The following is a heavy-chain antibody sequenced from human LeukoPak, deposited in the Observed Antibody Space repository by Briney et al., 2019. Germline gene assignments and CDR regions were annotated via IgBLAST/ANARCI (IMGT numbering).Heavy chain of an antibody. Sequence: GGSLRLSCAASGFTFSTYGMHWVHQAPGKGLEWVAVIWHDGSNKYYADSVKGRFTISRDNSKNTLYLQMNSLRAEDTAVYYCARDVAPGYQGACAFDIWGQGTMVTVSS. D-gene: IGHD5-12*01. CDR3: ARDVAPGYQGACAFDI. V-gene: IGHV3-33*01. J-gene: IGHJ3*02. CDR1: GFTFSTYG. CDR2: IWHDGSNK.